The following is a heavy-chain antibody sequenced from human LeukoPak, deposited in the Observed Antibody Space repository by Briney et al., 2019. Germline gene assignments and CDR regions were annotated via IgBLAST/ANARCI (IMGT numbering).Heavy chain of an antibody. V-gene: IGHV3-23*01. CDR3: VKVVRMGVTSDFDI. CDR1: EFTFSNYA. D-gene: IGHD1-26*01. CDR2: STGTGYST. Sequence: GGSLRLSCAASEFTFSNYAMSWVRQAPGKGLEWVSGSTGTGYSTYYADSVKGRFTISRDNSKNTLYLQMNSLRAEDTAVYYCVKVVRMGVTSDFDIWGQGTMVTVSS. J-gene: IGHJ3*02.